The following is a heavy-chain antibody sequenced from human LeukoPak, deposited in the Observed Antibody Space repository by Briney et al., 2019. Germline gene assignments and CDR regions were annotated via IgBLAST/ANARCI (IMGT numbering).Heavy chain of an antibody. J-gene: IGHJ4*02. Sequence: PSETLSLTCTVSGGSISGFFWSWVRQPPGKALEWIGYVYYSGSTKYNPSLESRVSILVDTSKNQFSLKLSSVTAADTAVYYCARWAIATRRGYDYWGQGILVTVSS. CDR3: ARWAIATRRGYDY. CDR2: VYYSGST. V-gene: IGHV4-59*01. D-gene: IGHD6-6*01. CDR1: GGSISGFF.